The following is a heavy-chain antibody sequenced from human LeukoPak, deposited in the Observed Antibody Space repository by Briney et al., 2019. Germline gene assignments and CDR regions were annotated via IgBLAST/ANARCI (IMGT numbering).Heavy chain of an antibody. V-gene: IGHV4-59*01. J-gene: IGHJ4*02. CDR3: ARDSRVRGVITPSYFDY. CDR2: IYSSGST. Sequence: PSETLSLTCNVSGGSIRGYYWSWIRQPPGKGLEWIGYIYSSGSTNYNPSLKSRVTMSVDMSKNQFSLKLSSVTAADTAVYYCARDSRVRGVITPSYFDYWGQGTLVTVSS. D-gene: IGHD3-10*01. CDR1: GGSIRGYY.